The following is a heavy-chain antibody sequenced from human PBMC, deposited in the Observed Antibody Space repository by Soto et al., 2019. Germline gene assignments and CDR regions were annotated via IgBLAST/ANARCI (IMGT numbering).Heavy chain of an antibody. Sequence: PGGSLRLSCAASGFTFSSYSMNWVRQAPGKGLEWVSSISSSSSYIYYADSVKGRFTISRDNAKNSLYLQMNSLRAEDTAVYYCAGTMVRGVNWFYLWGQGTLVIVSS. CDR1: GFTFSSYS. D-gene: IGHD3-10*01. CDR3: AGTMVRGVNWFYL. J-gene: IGHJ5*02. V-gene: IGHV3-21*01. CDR2: ISSSSSYI.